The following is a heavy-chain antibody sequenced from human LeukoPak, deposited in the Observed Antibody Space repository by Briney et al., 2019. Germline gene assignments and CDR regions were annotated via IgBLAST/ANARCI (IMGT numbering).Heavy chain of an antibody. CDR3: ARAVSGF. CDR1: GYTFIDYY. CDR2: INPNSGDT. Sequence: ASVKVSCKASGYTFIDYYIHWVRQAPGQGLEWMGWINPNSGDTNYAQKFQGRVTMTRDTSISTAYMELSRLRSDDTAVYYCARAVSGFWGQGTLVTVSS. D-gene: IGHD3-10*01. V-gene: IGHV1-2*02. J-gene: IGHJ4*02.